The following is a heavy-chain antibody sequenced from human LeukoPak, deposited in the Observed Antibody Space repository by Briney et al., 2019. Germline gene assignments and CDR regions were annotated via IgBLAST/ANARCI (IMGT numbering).Heavy chain of an antibody. CDR2: INGGSGNT. CDR1: GYTFTDYT. V-gene: IGHV1-3*01. Sequence: ASVKVSCKASGYTFTDYTMHWLRQAPGQRLDWMGWINGGSGNTKYSPEFQGRVTITRGTSASTAYMELSSLRSEDTAVYYCANPRYDSSGYYYVDWGQGTLVTVSS. J-gene: IGHJ4*02. D-gene: IGHD3-22*01. CDR3: ANPRYDSSGYYYVD.